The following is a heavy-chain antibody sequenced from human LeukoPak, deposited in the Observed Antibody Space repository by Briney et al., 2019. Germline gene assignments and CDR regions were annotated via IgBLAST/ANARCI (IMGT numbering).Heavy chain of an antibody. J-gene: IGHJ5*02. CDR2: IYYSGST. CDR1: GGSISSYY. CDR3: AGGSLRGYSYGYSANWFDP. Sequence: SETLSLTCTVSGGSISSYYWSWIRQPPGKGQEWIGYIYYSGSTNYNPSLKSRVTISVDTSKNQFSLKLSSVTAADTAVYYCAGGSLRGYSYGYSANWFDPWGQGTLVTVSS. D-gene: IGHD5-18*01. V-gene: IGHV4-59*12.